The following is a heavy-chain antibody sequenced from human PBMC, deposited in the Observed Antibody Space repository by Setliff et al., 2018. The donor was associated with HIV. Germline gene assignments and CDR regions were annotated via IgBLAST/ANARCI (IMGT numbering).Heavy chain of an antibody. Sequence: PSETLSLTCTVSGGSASNDRYYWAWIRQPPGKGLEYIGSIYYNEKTYYSPSLKSRVTISIDTSKNQFSLNLTSVTAADSAVYYCASRVYYYDSNNFLREEGFDPWGQGTLVTVSS. V-gene: IGHV4-39*01. D-gene: IGHD3-22*01. J-gene: IGHJ5*02. CDR3: ASRVYYYDSNNFLREEGFDP. CDR1: GGSASNDRYY. CDR2: IYYNEKT.